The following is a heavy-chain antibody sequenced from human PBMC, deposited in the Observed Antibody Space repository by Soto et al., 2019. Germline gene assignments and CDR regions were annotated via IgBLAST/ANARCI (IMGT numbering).Heavy chain of an antibody. V-gene: IGHV3-53*01. CDR1: GFTVSSHY. CDR3: ARDSPYSSSPDAFDI. D-gene: IGHD6-6*01. Sequence: EVQLVESGGGLIQPGGSLRLSCAASGFTVSSHYMSWVRQAPGKGLEWVSVIYSGGSTYYADSVKGRFTISRDNSKNTLYLQMNSLRAEDTAVYYCARDSPYSSSPDAFDIWGQGTMVTVSS. J-gene: IGHJ3*02. CDR2: IYSGGST.